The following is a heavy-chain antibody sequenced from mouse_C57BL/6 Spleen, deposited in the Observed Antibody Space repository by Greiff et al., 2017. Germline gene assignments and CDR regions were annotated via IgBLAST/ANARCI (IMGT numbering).Heavy chain of an antibody. CDR2: IYPGDGDT. J-gene: IGHJ3*01. CDR3: ARSRETAQAFFAY. CDR1: GYAFSSSW. V-gene: IGHV1-82*01. Sequence: QVQLQQSGPELVKPGASVKISCKASGYAFSSSWMNWVKQRPGKGLEWIGRIYPGDGDTNYNGKFKGKATLTEDKSSSTAYMHLSSLTSEDSAVYFCARSRETAQAFFAYWGQGTLVTVSA. D-gene: IGHD3-2*02.